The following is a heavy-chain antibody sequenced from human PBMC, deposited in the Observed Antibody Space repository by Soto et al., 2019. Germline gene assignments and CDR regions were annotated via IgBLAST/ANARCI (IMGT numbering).Heavy chain of an antibody. CDR3: AKDPTSYDSSAQFDS. D-gene: IGHD3-22*01. J-gene: IGHJ4*02. CDR2: ISGGGGIT. Sequence: EVQLLESGGRLVQPGGSLRLSCAASGFSFSIYAMNWVRQAPGKGLEWVSGISGGGGITYHADSVKGRFTISRDNSKNTLYLQMNSLRAEDTAVYYCAKDPTSYDSSAQFDSWGQGTLVTVSS. CDR1: GFSFSIYA. V-gene: IGHV3-23*01.